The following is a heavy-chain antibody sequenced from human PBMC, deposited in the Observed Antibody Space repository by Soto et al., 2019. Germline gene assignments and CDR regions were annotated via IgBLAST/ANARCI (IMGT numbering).Heavy chain of an antibody. D-gene: IGHD4-17*01. CDR3: AREADYVNWFDP. J-gene: IGHJ5*02. CDR2: ISSSSSTI. CDR1: GFTFSSYS. Sequence: EVQLVESGGGLVQPGGSLRLSCAASGFTFSSYSMNWVRQAPGKGLEWVSYISSSSSTIYYADSVKGRFTISRDNAKNSLYLHMNRLRAEDTAVYHCAREADYVNWFDPWGQGTLVTVSS. V-gene: IGHV3-48*01.